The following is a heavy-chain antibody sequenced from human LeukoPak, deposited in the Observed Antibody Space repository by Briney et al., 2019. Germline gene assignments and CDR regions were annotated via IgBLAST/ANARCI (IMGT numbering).Heavy chain of an antibody. CDR3: ARETLSSGWYKDY. V-gene: IGHV3-30*03. CDR1: GFTFSSYG. J-gene: IGHJ4*02. Sequence: GGSLRLSCAASGFTFSSYGMHWVRQAPGKGLEWVAVISYDGSNKYYADSVKGRFTISRDNSKNTLYLQMNSLRAEDTAVYYCARETLSSGWYKDYWGQGSLVTVSS. D-gene: IGHD6-19*01. CDR2: ISYDGSNK.